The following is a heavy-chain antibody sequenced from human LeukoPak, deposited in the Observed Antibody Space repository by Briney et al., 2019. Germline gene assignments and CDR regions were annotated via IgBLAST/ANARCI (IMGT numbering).Heavy chain of an antibody. Sequence: PGGSLRLSCAASGFTFSSYGMHGVRQAPGKGLEWVAVISYDGSNKYYADSVKGRFTISRDNSKNTLYLQMNSLRAEDTAVYYCANLKPIVVVPAARFPYDAFDIWGQGTMVTVSS. CDR1: GFTFSSYG. CDR3: ANLKPIVVVPAARFPYDAFDI. J-gene: IGHJ3*02. D-gene: IGHD2-2*01. V-gene: IGHV3-30*18. CDR2: ISYDGSNK.